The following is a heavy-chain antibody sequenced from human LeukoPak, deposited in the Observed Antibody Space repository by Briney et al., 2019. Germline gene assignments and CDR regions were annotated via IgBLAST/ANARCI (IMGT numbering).Heavy chain of an antibody. CDR1: GFTFSDYA. Sequence: PGGSLRLSCAVSGFTFSDYALHWVRQAPGKGLEWVAAISNDGNKKYYADSVKGRFTISRDNPKNTLFLQMNSLRAEDTAVYYCAKEGWDKSYWYGRIDYWGQGTLVTVSS. CDR2: ISNDGNKK. D-gene: IGHD2-8*02. J-gene: IGHJ4*02. V-gene: IGHV3-30*04. CDR3: AKEGWDKSYWYGRIDY.